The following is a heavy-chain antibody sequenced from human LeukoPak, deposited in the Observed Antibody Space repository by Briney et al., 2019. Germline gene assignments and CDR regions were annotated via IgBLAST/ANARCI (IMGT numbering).Heavy chain of an antibody. CDR1: GFTFSSYN. Sequence: GESLRLSCAASGFTFSSYNMDWVRQAPGKGLEWVSYISRSSNTIYYTDSVKGRFTISRDNTKNSLYLQMNSLRAEDTAVYYCARDGEAAGNMDYWGQGTLVTVSS. J-gene: IGHJ4*02. CDR2: ISRSSNTI. V-gene: IGHV3-48*04. D-gene: IGHD6-13*01. CDR3: ARDGEAAGNMDY.